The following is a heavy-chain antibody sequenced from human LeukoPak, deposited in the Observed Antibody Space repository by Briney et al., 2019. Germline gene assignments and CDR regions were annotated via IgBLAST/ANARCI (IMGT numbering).Heavy chain of an antibody. D-gene: IGHD3-9*01. CDR3: ARVGTNYDILTGYYRLGWFDP. CDR1: GFTFSDYY. V-gene: IGHV3-11*01. CDR2: ISSSGSTI. J-gene: IGHJ5*02. Sequence: PGGSLGLSCAASGFTFSDYYMSWIRQAPGKGLEWVSYISSSGSTIYYADSVKGRFTISRDNAKNSLYLQMNSLRAEDTAVYYCARVGTNYDILTGYYRLGWFDPWGQGTLVTVSS.